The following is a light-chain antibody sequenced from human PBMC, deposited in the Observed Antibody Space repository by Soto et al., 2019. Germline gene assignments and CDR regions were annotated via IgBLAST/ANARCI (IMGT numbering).Light chain of an antibody. CDR2: GAS. CDR3: QQYGSSPPT. J-gene: IGKJ1*01. V-gene: IGKV3-20*01. CDR1: QSISRY. Sequence: IVSTQPPGTLALSPGERTTLSCRASQSISRYLAWYQQKPGQGPRLLIYGASSRATGTPDRFSGSGSGTDFTLTINRLEPEDFALYYCQQYGSSPPTFGQGTKVDI.